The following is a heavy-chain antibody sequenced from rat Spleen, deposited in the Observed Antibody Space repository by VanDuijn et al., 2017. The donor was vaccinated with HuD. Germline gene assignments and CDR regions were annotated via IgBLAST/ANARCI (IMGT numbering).Heavy chain of an antibody. CDR1: GFTFSDYY. V-gene: IGHV5-25*01. CDR2: ISTSDFT. J-gene: IGHJ4*01. CDR3: ARRIIRGIDVMDA. Sequence: EVQLVESDGGLVQPGRSLKLSCAASGFTFSDYYMAWVRQAPKKGLEWVASISTSDFTYYRDSVKGRFTISRDNAKNILYLQMDSLRSEDTATYYCARRIIRGIDVMDAWGQGISVTVSS. D-gene: IGHD4-3*01.